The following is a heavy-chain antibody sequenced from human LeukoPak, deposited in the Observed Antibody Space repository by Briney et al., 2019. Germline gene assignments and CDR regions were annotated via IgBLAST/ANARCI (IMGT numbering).Heavy chain of an antibody. V-gene: IGHV3-23*01. D-gene: IGHD5-12*01. CDR3: ARDDGGYDWDYYYYMDV. CDR2: ISGSGGST. Sequence: GGSLRLSCAASGFTFSSYAMSWVRQAPGKGLEWVSAISGSGGSTYYADSVKGRFTISRDNSKNTLYLQMNSPRAEDTAVYYCARDDGGYDWDYYYYMDVWGKGTTVTVSS. CDR1: GFTFSSYA. J-gene: IGHJ6*03.